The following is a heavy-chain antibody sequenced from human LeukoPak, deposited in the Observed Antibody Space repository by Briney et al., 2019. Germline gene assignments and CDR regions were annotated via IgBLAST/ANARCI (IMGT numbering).Heavy chain of an antibody. J-gene: IGHJ4*02. Sequence: SGGSLRLSCAASGFTFSSYAMSWVRQAPGKGLEWVSAISGSGGSTYYADSVKGWFTISRDNSKNTLYLQMNSLRAEDTAVYYCAKAGKYYYDSSGYYPGDYWGQGTLVTVSS. CDR2: ISGSGGST. V-gene: IGHV3-23*01. CDR1: GFTFSSYA. CDR3: AKAGKYYYDSSGYYPGDY. D-gene: IGHD3-22*01.